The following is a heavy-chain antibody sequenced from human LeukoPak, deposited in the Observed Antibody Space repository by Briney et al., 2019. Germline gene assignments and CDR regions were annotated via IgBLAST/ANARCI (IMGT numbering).Heavy chain of an antibody. Sequence: SGTLSLTCAVSGAFITNSHWWSWARQPPGEGLEWIGEIYHSGTTNYKPSLQSRVTMSVDKSKNQFSLKLSSVQAADTAVYYCATYFYGEYGSYYFDYWGQGTLVTVSS. CDR3: ATYFYGEYGSYYFDY. D-gene: IGHD4-17*01. J-gene: IGHJ4*02. V-gene: IGHV4-4*02. CDR2: IYHSGTT. CDR1: GAFITNSHW.